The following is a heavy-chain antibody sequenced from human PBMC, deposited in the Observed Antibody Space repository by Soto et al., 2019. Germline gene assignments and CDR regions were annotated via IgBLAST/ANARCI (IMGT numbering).Heavy chain of an antibody. CDR1: GFTFSSYA. V-gene: IGHV3-23*01. J-gene: IGHJ6*02. CDR3: AKGTTADYHYYYGMDV. D-gene: IGHD2-21*02. Sequence: PGGSLRLSCAASGFTFSSYAMSWVCLAPGKGLEWVSTISGSGGYTYYADSVKGRFTVSRDNSKNTLYLQMNSLRAEDTAVYYCAKGTTADYHYYYGMDVWGQGTTVTVSS. CDR2: ISGSGGYT.